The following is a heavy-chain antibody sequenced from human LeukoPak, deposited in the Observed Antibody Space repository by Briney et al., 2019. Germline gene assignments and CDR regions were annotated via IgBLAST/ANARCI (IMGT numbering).Heavy chain of an antibody. J-gene: IGHJ4*02. CDR3: ARAIYYDSSGYSIDY. CDR2: IYYSGST. Sequence: SETLSLTCTVSGGSISSYYWSWIWQPPGKGLEWIGYIYYSGSTNYNPSLKSRVTISVDTSKNQFSLKLSSVTAADTAVYYCARAIYYDSSGYSIDYWGQGTLVTVSS. D-gene: IGHD3-22*01. V-gene: IGHV4-59*01. CDR1: GGSISSYY.